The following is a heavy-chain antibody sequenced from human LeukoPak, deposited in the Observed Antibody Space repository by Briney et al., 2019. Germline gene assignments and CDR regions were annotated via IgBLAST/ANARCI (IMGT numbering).Heavy chain of an antibody. J-gene: IGHJ3*02. D-gene: IGHD3-22*01. CDR1: GYSFTSYW. CDR2: IYPGDSDT. CDR3: ARHREEYYYDSSRLYDAFDI. Sequence: GESLKISCKGSGYSFTSYWIGWVRQMPGKGLEWMGIIYPGDSDTRYSPSFQGQVTISADKSISTAYLQWSSLKASDTAMYYCARHREEYYYDSSRLYDAFDIWGQGTMVTVSS. V-gene: IGHV5-51*01.